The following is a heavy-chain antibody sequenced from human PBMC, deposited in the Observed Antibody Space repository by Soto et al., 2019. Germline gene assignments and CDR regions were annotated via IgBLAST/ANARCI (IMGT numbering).Heavy chain of an antibody. CDR3: ARDRYCSGGSCRRFDP. CDR2: VYYSGST. CDR1: GGSVSSGSYF. D-gene: IGHD2-15*01. Sequence: SETLSLTCTVSGGSVSSGSYFWSWIRQPPGKGLEWIGYVYYSGSTNYNPSLKSRVTISVDTSKNQFSLKLSSVTAADTAVYYCARDRYCSGGSCRRFDPWGQGTLVTVSS. J-gene: IGHJ5*02. V-gene: IGHV4-61*01.